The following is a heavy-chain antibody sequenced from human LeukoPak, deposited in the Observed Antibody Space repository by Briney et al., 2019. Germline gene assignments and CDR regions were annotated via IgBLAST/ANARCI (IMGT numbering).Heavy chain of an antibody. CDR1: GGSISSSSYY. V-gene: IGHV4-39*07. CDR3: ARGGRYYGSGSYLSPLDY. D-gene: IGHD3-10*01. J-gene: IGHJ4*02. Sequence: SETLSLTCTVSGGSISSSSYYWGWIRQPPGKGLEWIGSIYYSGSTYYNPSLKSRVTISVDTSKNQFSLKLSSVTAADTAVYYCARGGRYYGSGSYLSPLDYWGQGTLVTVSS. CDR2: IYYSGST.